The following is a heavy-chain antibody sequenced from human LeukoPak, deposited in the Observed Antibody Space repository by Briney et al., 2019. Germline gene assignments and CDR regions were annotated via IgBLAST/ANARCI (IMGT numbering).Heavy chain of an antibody. J-gene: IGHJ3*02. V-gene: IGHV4-34*01. CDR2: VNHAGSA. CDR3: ARDAWFSYGSGSYWGSVDGSGAFDI. CDR1: GGSFTYYY. D-gene: IGHD3-10*01. Sequence: PSETLSLTCALYGGSFTYYYWSWIRQPPGKGLEWIGEVNHAGSADYNPSLTSRVTISVDTSKNQFSLKMTSVTAADTAVYYCARDAWFSYGSGSYWGSVDGSGAFDIWGQGTMVTVSS.